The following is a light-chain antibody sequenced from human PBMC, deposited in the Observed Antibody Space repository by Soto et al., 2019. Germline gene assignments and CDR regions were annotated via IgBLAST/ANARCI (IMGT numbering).Light chain of an antibody. V-gene: IGLV2-8*01. CDR1: SSDVGGYNY. CDR3: SSYAGSNLYV. Sequence: QSALTQPPSASGSPGQSVTISCTGTSSDVGGYNYVSWYQQHPGKAPKLMIYEVSKRPSGVPDRFAGSKSGNTASLTVSGLQAEDEADYYCSSYAGSNLYVVATGTKLTV. CDR2: EVS. J-gene: IGLJ1*01.